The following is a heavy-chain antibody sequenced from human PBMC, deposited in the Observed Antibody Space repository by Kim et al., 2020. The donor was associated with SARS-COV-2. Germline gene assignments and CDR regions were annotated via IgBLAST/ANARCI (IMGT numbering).Heavy chain of an antibody. V-gene: IGHV3-48*02. D-gene: IGHD2-2*01. CDR3: ARTPVLYQLLSRGPIYFDY. CDR2: ISSSSSTI. J-gene: IGHJ4*02. CDR1: GFTFSSYS. Sequence: GGSLRLSCAASGFTFSSYSMNWVRQAPGKGLEWVSYISSSSSTIYYADSVKGRFTISRDNAKNSLYLQMNSLRDEDTAVYYCARTPVLYQLLSRGPIYFDYWGQGTLVTVSS.